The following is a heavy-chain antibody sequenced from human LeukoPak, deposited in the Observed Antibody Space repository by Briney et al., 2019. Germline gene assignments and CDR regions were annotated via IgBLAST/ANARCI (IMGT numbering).Heavy chain of an antibody. CDR1: GFTFSSYS. Sequence: GGSLRLSCAASGFTFSSYSMNWVRQAPGKGLEWVSSISSSSSYIYYADSVKGRFTISRDNAKNSLYLQMNSLRAEDTAVYYCARDPTRDTAMANYFDYWGQGTLVTVSS. CDR3: ARDPTRDTAMANYFDY. CDR2: ISSSSSYI. V-gene: IGHV3-21*01. J-gene: IGHJ4*02. D-gene: IGHD5-18*01.